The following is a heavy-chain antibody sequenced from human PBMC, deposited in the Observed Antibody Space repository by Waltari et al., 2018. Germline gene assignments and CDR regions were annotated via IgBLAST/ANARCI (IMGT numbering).Heavy chain of an antibody. V-gene: IGHV4-59*01. CDR2: IYYSGST. D-gene: IGHD3-3*01. J-gene: IGHJ3*02. CDR3: ARDLERGDAFDI. CDR1: GGSISSYY. Sequence: QVQLQESGPGLVKPSETLSLTCTVSGGSISSYYWSWIRHPPGKGLEWIGYIYYSGSTNYNPSLKSRVTISVDTSKNQFSLKLSSVTAADTAVYYCARDLERGDAFDIWGQGTMVTVSS.